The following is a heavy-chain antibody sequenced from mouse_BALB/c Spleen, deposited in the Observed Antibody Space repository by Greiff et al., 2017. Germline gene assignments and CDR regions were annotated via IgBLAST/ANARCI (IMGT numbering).Heavy chain of an antibody. J-gene: IGHJ1*01. CDR2: IWAGGST. Sequence: QVHVKQSGPGLVAPSQSLSITCTVSGFSLTSYGVHWVRQPPGKGLEWLGVIWAGGSTNYNSALMSRLSISKDNSKSQVFLKMNSLQTDDTAMYYCARANWDYWYFDVWGAGTTVTVSS. CDR3: ARANWDYWYFDV. CDR1: GFSLTSYG. D-gene: IGHD4-1*01. V-gene: IGHV2-9*02.